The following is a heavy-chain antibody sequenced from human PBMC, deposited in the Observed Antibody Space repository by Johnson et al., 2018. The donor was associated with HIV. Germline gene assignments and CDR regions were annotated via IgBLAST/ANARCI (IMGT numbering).Heavy chain of an antibody. CDR3: ARDRGYWDAFDI. D-gene: IGHD3-22*01. CDR2: IKQDGSNK. Sequence: VQLVESGGGLVQPGGSLRLSCAASGFTFSSYWMSWVRQAPGKGLEWVANIKQDGSNKYYADSVKGRFSISRDNAKNSLYLQMNSLRAEDTAVYYCARDRGYWDAFDIWGQGTMVIVSS. V-gene: IGHV3-7*01. CDR1: GFTFSSYW. J-gene: IGHJ3*02.